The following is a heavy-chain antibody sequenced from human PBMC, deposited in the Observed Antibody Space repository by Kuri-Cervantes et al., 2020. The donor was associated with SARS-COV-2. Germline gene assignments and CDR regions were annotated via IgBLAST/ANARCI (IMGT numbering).Heavy chain of an antibody. CDR1: GYTFTSYD. D-gene: IGHD6-6*01. CDR3: ARDPDTAARAYYYYGMDV. Sequence: ASVKVSCKASGYTFTSYDINWVRQAPGQGLEWMGWISAYNGNTNYAQKLQSRVTMTTDTSTSTAYMELRSLRSDDTAVYYCARDPDTAARAYYYYGMDVWGQGTTVTVSS. J-gene: IGHJ6*02. V-gene: IGHV1-18*01. CDR2: ISAYNGNT.